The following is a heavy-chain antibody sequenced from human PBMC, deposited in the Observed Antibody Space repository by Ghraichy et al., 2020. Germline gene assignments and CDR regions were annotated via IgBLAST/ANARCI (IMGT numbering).Heavy chain of an antibody. D-gene: IGHD6-19*01. CDR2: IHYSGST. CDR3: ARDQGYSSGYYLDS. J-gene: IGHJ4*02. Sequence: ESLNISCTVSGGSVRSAPYYWSWIRHSPGRGLEYIGYIHYSGSTNYNPSLKSRVTISVDTSKNQVSLKLTSVTAADTALYYCARDQGYSSGYYLDSWGQGTLVTVSS. CDR1: GGSVRSAPYY. V-gene: IGHV4-61*01.